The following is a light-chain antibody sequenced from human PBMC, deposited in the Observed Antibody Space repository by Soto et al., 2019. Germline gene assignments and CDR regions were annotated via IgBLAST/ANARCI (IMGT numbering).Light chain of an antibody. V-gene: IGKV3-11*01. J-gene: IGKJ4*01. CDR2: DAS. CDR3: QQHSNWQIT. CDR1: QSVSSY. Sequence: EIVLTQSPVTLSLSPGERATLSCRASQSVSSYLVWYQQKPGQAPRLLIYDASNRATGIPARFSGSGSGTDFTLTISSLELEDFAVYYCQQHSNWQITFGGGTKVEIK.